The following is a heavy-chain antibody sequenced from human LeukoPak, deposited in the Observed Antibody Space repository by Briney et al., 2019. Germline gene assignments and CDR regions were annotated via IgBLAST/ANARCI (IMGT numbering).Heavy chain of an antibody. J-gene: IGHJ4*02. D-gene: IGHD5-24*01. V-gene: IGHV1-8*01. CDR2: MNPNSGNT. Sequence: ASVKVSCKASGYTFTSYDINWVRQATGQGLEWMGWMNPNSGNTGYAQKFQGRVTMTRNTSISTAYMELSSLRSEDTAMYYCARGPEDGYNYDYWGQGILVTVSS. CDR1: GYTFTSYD. CDR3: ARGPEDGYNYDY.